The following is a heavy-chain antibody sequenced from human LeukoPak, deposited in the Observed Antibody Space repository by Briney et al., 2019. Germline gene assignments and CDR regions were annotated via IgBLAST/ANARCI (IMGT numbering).Heavy chain of an antibody. D-gene: IGHD6-6*01. CDR3: ARSIAARRYYYGMDV. CDR1: GFTFSDYY. V-gene: IGHV3-11*06. CDR2: ISSSSSHT. Sequence: GGSLRLSCAASGFTFSDYYMSWIRQAPGKGLEWVSYISSSSSHTNYADSVKGRFTISRDNAKNSLYLQMNSLRAEDTAVYYCARSIAARRYYYGMDVWGQGTTVTVSS. J-gene: IGHJ6*02.